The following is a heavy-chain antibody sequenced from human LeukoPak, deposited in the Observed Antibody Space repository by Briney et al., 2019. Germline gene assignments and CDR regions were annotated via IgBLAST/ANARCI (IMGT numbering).Heavy chain of an antibody. Sequence: SETLSLTCTVSGYSISSGYYWGWIRQPPGKGLEWIASIYFTGSTFYNPSLKSRVTMSVDTSKNQISLKLRSVTAADTAVYYCARYYYYMDLWGKGTTVTISS. CDR2: IYFTGST. CDR3: ARYYYYMDL. V-gene: IGHV4-38-2*02. CDR1: GYSISSGYY. J-gene: IGHJ6*03.